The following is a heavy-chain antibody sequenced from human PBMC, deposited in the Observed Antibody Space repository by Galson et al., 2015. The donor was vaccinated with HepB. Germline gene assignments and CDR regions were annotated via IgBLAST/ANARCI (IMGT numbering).Heavy chain of an antibody. Sequence: SLRLSCAASGFTFSSYAMHWVRQTPGKGLEWVAVISYDGSNEYYADSVKGRFTISRDNSKNTLYLHMNSLRAEDTAVYYCAIILVPASRSAFYPSFDIWGQGTMVTVSS. V-gene: IGHV3-30-3*01. CDR3: AIILVPASRSAFYPSFDI. J-gene: IGHJ3*02. CDR1: GFTFSSYA. D-gene: IGHD2-2*01. CDR2: ISYDGSNE.